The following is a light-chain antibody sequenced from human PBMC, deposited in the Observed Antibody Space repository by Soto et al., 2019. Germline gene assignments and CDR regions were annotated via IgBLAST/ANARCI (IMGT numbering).Light chain of an antibody. J-gene: IGLJ1*01. V-gene: IGLV2-8*01. CDR2: EVS. CDR1: SSDVGGYNY. Sequence: QSVLTQPPSASGSRGQSVTISCTGTSSDVGGYNYVSWYQQHPDKAPKLMIYEVSKRPSGVPDRFSGSKSGNTASLTVSGLQAEGEAGYYCGSYVGATTYVFGSGTKVTVL. CDR3: GSYVGATTYV.